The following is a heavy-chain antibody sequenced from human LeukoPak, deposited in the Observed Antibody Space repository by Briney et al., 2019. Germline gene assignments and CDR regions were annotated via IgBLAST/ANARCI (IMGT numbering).Heavy chain of an antibody. CDR2: ISWNSGSI. V-gene: IGHV3-9*01. CDR3: ARRVSTSESFSFDY. CDR1: GFTFDDYA. D-gene: IGHD3-10*01. Sequence: GGSLRLSCAASGFTFDDYAMHWVRQAPGKGLEWVSGISWNSGSIGYADSVKGRFTISRDNAKNSLYLQMSGLRAEDTAVYYCARRVSTSESFSFDYWGQGTLVTVSS. J-gene: IGHJ4*02.